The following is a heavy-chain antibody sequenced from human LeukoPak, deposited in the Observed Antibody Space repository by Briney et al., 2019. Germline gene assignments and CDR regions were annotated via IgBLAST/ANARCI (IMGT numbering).Heavy chain of an antibody. CDR1: GGSISSFY. V-gene: IGHV4-59*08. Sequence: PSETLSLTRSVSGGSISSFYWSWIWQPPGKGLEWIGYIYYSGSTNYNPSLKSRVTISVDTSKTQFSLKLSSVTAADTAVYYCARHIRVISSSWYSPFDCWGQGILVTVSS. CDR2: IYYSGST. J-gene: IGHJ4*02. CDR3: ARHIRVISSSWYSPFDC. D-gene: IGHD6-13*01.